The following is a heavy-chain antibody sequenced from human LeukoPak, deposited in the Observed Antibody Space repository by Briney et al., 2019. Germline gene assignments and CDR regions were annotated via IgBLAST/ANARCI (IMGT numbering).Heavy chain of an antibody. J-gene: IGHJ3*02. CDR1: GGSISSYY. D-gene: IGHD3-9*01. CDR3: ARASRGLRYFDWLGDAFDI. Sequence: SETLSLTCTVSGGSISSYYWSWIRQPPGKGLEWIGYIYYSGSTNYNPSLKSRVIISVDTSKNQFSLKLSSVTAADTAVYYCARASRGLRYFDWLGDAFDIWGQGTMVTVSS. CDR2: IYYSGST. V-gene: IGHV4-59*01.